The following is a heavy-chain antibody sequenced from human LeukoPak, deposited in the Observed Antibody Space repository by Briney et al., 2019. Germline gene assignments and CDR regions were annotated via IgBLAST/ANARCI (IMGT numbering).Heavy chain of an antibody. CDR1: GGSNSSGDYY. D-gene: IGHD5-12*01. V-gene: IGHV4-31*03. CDR3: ARVIGYDQLDY. Sequence: SETLSLTCTVSGGSNSSGDYYWSWIRQHPGKGLEWIGYIHYSGSTYYNPSLKSRVSISVSTSNNRFSLQLSSVTAADTAVYYCARVIGYDQLDYWGQGTLVTVSS. CDR2: IHYSGST. J-gene: IGHJ4*02.